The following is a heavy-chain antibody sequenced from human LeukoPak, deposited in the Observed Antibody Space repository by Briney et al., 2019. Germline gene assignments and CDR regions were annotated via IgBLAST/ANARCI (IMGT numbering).Heavy chain of an antibody. CDR3: ARGKWGMGYYYYMDV. J-gene: IGHJ6*03. CDR1: GYSISSGYY. CDR2: INHSGST. Sequence: SETLSLTCTVSGYSISSGYYWSWIRQPPGKGLEWIGEINHSGSTNYNPSLKSRVTISVDTSKNQFSLKLSSVTAADTAVYYCARGKWGMGYYYYMDVWGKGTTVTVSS. V-gene: IGHV4-38-2*02. D-gene: IGHD3-16*01.